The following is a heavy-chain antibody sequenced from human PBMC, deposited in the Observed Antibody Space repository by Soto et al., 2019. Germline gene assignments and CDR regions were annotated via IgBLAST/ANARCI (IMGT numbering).Heavy chain of an antibody. D-gene: IGHD3-10*01. CDR2: ISGSGGST. J-gene: IGHJ5*02. V-gene: IGHV3-23*01. CDR1: GFTFSSYA. Sequence: EVQLLESGGGLVQPGGSLRLSCAASGFTFSSYAMSWVRQAPGKGLEWVSAISGSGGSTYYADSVKGRFTISRDNSRNTLYLQRNSLRAEDKDVYYCAKRGAPSWEMGVWFGELSWFDPWGQGTLVTVSS. CDR3: AKRGAPSWEMGVWFGELSWFDP.